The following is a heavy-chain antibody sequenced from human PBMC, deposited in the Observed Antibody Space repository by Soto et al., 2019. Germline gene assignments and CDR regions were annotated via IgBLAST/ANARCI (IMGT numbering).Heavy chain of an antibody. D-gene: IGHD2-2*01. J-gene: IGHJ6*02. CDR3: AKDRLDPAAMDYYYYGMDV. CDR1: GYTFTSYA. Sequence: ASVKVSCKASGYTFTSYAMHWVRQAPGQRLEWMGWINAGNGNTKYSQKFQGRVTITRDTSASTAYMELSSLRSEDTAVYYCAKDRLDPAAMDYYYYGMDVWGQGTTVTVSS. V-gene: IGHV1-3*01. CDR2: INAGNGNT.